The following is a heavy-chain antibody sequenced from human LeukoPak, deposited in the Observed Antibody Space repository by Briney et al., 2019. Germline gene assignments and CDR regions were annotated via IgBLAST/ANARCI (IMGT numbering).Heavy chain of an antibody. V-gene: IGHV4-34*01. CDR1: GGSFSGYY. D-gene: IGHD2-2*01. CDR2: INHSGST. Sequence: SETLSLTCAVYGGSFSGYYWSWIRQPPGKGLEWIGEINHSGSTNYNPSLKSRVTISVDTSKNQFSLKLSSVTAADTAVYYCARALKRDIVVVPAASGGDVFDYWGQGTLVTVSS. CDR3: ARALKRDIVVVPAASGGDVFDY. J-gene: IGHJ4*02.